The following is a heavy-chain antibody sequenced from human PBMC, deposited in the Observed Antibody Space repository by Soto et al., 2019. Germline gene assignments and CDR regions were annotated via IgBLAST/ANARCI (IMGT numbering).Heavy chain of an antibody. CDR2: ISSSSSYI. Sequence: EVQLVESGGGLVKPGGSLRLSCAASGFTFSSYSMNWVRQAPGKGLEWVSSISSSSSYIYYADSVKGRFTISRDNAKNSLYLQLNSLRAADTAVYYCAREGWFGDLLGENDAFDTWGQGTMVTVSS. V-gene: IGHV3-21*01. D-gene: IGHD3-10*01. CDR1: GFTFSSYS. J-gene: IGHJ3*02. CDR3: AREGWFGDLLGENDAFDT.